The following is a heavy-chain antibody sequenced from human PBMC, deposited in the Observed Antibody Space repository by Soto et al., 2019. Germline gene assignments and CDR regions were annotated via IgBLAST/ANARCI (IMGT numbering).Heavy chain of an antibody. J-gene: IGHJ4*02. CDR1: GGTFSSYA. CDR2: IIPIFGTA. CDR3: ARDGRSYYYDSSGYYHFDY. D-gene: IGHD3-22*01. Sequence: QVQLVQSGAEVKKPGSSVKVSCKASGGTFSSYAISWVRQAPGQGLEWMGGIIPIFGTANYAQKFQGRVTITADESXXXAXXELSSLRSEDTAVYYCARDGRSYYYDSSGYYHFDYWGQGTLVTVSS. V-gene: IGHV1-69*12.